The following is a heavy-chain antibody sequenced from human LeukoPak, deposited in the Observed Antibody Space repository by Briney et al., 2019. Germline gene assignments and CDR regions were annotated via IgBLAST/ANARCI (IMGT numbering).Heavy chain of an antibody. Sequence: PSETLSLTCTVSGGSLSSADFYWSWIRQPPGKGLEWIGYIYYSGSAYYRPSLKSRVTISVDTSKNHFSLKLTSVTAADTAVYYCAREWAEGNWFDPWGQGTLVTVSS. CDR1: GGSLSSADFY. CDR3: AREWAEGNWFDP. D-gene: IGHD1-26*01. V-gene: IGHV4-30-4*01. J-gene: IGHJ5*02. CDR2: IYYSGSA.